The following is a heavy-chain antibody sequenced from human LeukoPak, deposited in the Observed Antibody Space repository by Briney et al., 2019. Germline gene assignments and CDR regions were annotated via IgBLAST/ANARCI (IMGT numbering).Heavy chain of an antibody. V-gene: IGHV3-66*01. Sequence: GGSLRLSRAASGFTVSSNFMSWVRQAPGKGLEWVSVIYNDGSTYYADSVKGRFTISRDNSKNTLYLQMNSLRAEDTAVYYCARDRPHGSYLDFDYWGQGTLVTVSS. CDR2: IYNDGST. CDR3: ARDRPHGSYLDFDY. J-gene: IGHJ4*02. D-gene: IGHD1-26*01. CDR1: GFTVSSNF.